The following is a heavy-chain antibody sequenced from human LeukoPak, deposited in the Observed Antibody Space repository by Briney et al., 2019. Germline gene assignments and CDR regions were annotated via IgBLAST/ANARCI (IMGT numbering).Heavy chain of an antibody. CDR1: GFTSSSYE. D-gene: IGHD6-19*01. CDR2: ISGSGSTT. Sequence: GGSLRLSCAASGFTSSSYEMNWVRQAPGKGLEWVSYISGSGSTTYYADSVKGRFTISRDNAKNSLYLQMNSLRVEDTAVYYCARDTSGWYRWFDPWGQGTLVTVSS. V-gene: IGHV3-48*03. CDR3: ARDTSGWYRWFDP. J-gene: IGHJ5*02.